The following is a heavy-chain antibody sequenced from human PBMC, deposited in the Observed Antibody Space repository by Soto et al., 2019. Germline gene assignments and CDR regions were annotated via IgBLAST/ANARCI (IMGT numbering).Heavy chain of an antibody. CDR1: GYTFTSYG. J-gene: IGHJ3*02. CDR2: ISAYNGNT. V-gene: IGHV1-18*01. Sequence: ASVKVSCKASGYTFTSYGISWVRQAPGQGLEWMGWISAYNGNTNYAQKLQGRVTMTTDTSTSTAYMELRSLRSDDTAVYYCARDGWESIKTFGVVTRDAFDIWGQGTMVTVSS. CDR3: ARDGWESIKTFGVVTRDAFDI. D-gene: IGHD3-3*01.